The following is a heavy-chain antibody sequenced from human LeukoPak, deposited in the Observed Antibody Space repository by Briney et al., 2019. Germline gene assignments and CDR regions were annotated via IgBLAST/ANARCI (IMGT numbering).Heavy chain of an antibody. V-gene: IGHV3-74*01. Sequence: GGSLRLSCAASGFTSSKYGMLWVRQAPGKGLESVSGINTDGTVTTYADSVKGRFTVSRDNADNTMFLQMNSVRDEDTAVYYCATKQWLAPPPDSWGQGTPVTVSS. CDR1: GFTSSKYG. J-gene: IGHJ4*02. CDR2: INTDGTVT. CDR3: ATKQWLAPPPDS. D-gene: IGHD6-19*01.